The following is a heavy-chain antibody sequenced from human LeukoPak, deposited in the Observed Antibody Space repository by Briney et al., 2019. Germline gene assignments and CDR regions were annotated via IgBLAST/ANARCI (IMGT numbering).Heavy chain of an antibody. CDR3: ARERDNVLRYFDPSGWFDP. Sequence: PSETLSLTCTVSGGSISNYYWSWIRQHPGKGLEWIGYIYYSGSTYYNPSLKSRVTISVDTSKNQFSLKLSSVTAADTAVYYCARERDNVLRYFDPSGWFDPWGQGTLVTVSS. V-gene: IGHV4-59*06. J-gene: IGHJ5*02. CDR1: GGSISNYY. D-gene: IGHD3-9*01. CDR2: IYYSGST.